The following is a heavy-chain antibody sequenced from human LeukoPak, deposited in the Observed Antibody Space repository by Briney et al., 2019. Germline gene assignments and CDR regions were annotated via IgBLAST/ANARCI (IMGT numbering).Heavy chain of an antibody. D-gene: IGHD4-23*01. CDR3: AREPTVGTPPA. Sequence: PGGALRLSCAASGFPFNIYSLNWVRPAPGKGLEWVSSISSSSSYIYYADSVKGRFTISRDNAKNSLYLHMNSLRAEDTAVYFCAREPTVGTPPAWGQGTLVTVSS. J-gene: IGHJ4*02. CDR1: GFPFNIYS. CDR2: ISSSSSYI. V-gene: IGHV3-21*01.